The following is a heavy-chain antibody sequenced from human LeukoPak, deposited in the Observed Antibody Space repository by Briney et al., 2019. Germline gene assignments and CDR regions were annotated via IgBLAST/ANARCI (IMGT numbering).Heavy chain of an antibody. Sequence: GGSLRLSCAASGFTFSSYNMNWVRQAPGKGLQWVSHISSSSDTIYYADSVKGRFTISRDNAKNSLYLQMNSLRAEDTAVYYCARDPTYYYGSGSAYGMDVWGQGTTVTVSS. CDR2: ISSSSDTI. CDR1: GFTFSSYN. D-gene: IGHD3-10*01. J-gene: IGHJ6*02. V-gene: IGHV3-48*04. CDR3: ARDPTYYYGSGSAYGMDV.